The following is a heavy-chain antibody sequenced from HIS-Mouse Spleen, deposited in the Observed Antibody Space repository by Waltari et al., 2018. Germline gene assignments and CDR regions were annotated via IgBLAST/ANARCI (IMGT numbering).Heavy chain of an antibody. D-gene: IGHD6-13*01. CDR3: AREIPYSSSWYDWYFDL. V-gene: IGHV4-39*07. J-gene: IGHJ2*01. CDR2: IYDSGRT. Sequence: QLQLQESGPGLVKPSETLSLTCTVSGGSISSSSYYWGWIRQPPGKGLEWIGSIYDSGRTYYNPSLKSRVTISVDTSKTQFSLKLSSVTAADTAVYYCAREIPYSSSWYDWYFDLWGRGTLVTVSS. CDR1: GGSISSSSYY.